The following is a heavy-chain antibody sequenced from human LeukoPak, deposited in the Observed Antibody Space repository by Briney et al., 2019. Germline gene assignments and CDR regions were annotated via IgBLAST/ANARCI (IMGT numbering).Heavy chain of an antibody. V-gene: IGHV3-7*05. CDR3: AKDRRIQLWLGFDY. Sequence: PGGSLRLPCAASGFSFRSYWMSWVRQAPEKGLEWVANIKQDGSEKYYVDSVKGRFTISRDNAKNSLYLQMNSLRAEDTAVYYCAKDRRIQLWLGFDYWGQGTLVTVSS. CDR2: IKQDGSEK. D-gene: IGHD5-18*01. J-gene: IGHJ4*02. CDR1: GFSFRSYW.